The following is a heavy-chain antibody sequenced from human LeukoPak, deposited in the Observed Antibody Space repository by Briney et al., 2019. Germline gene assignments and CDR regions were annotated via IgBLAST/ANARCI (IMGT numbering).Heavy chain of an antibody. Sequence: SETLSLTCTVSGGSISSSSYYWSWIRQPPGKGLEWIAYIYYSGSTNYNPSLKSRVTISLDTSKNQFSLKLSSVTAADTAVYYCARSYSSSSHYYFDYWGQGTLVIVSS. D-gene: IGHD6-6*01. V-gene: IGHV4-61*05. J-gene: IGHJ4*02. CDR1: GGSISSSSYY. CDR3: ARSYSSSSHYYFDY. CDR2: IYYSGST.